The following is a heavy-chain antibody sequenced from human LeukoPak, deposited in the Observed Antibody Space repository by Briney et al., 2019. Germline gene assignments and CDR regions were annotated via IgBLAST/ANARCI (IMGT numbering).Heavy chain of an antibody. D-gene: IGHD4-17*01. J-gene: IGHJ4*02. CDR1: GFTFSSYS. CDR2: ISSSSSYI. V-gene: IGHV3-21*01. CDR3: ARGSTVVTGDFAY. Sequence: GGSLRLSCAASGFTFSSYSMNWVRQAPGKGLEWVSSISSSSSYIYYADSVKGRFTISRDNAKNSLYLQMNSLRAEDTAVYYCARGSTVVTGDFAYWGQGTLVTVSS.